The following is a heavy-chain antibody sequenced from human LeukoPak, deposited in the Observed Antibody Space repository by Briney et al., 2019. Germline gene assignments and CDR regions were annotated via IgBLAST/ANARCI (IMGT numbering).Heavy chain of an antibody. Sequence: GGSLRLSCAASGFTFSSYSMNWVRPAPGRGLEWVSSIRFTGSYIYYADSVRGRFTIARDTSKNMVYLQMNSLTAEDTATYYCARRTGAAPGEFFLHWGQGTLVTVSS. V-gene: IGHV3-21*04. CDR1: GFTFSSYS. CDR3: ARRTGAAPGEFFLH. D-gene: IGHD6-19*01. CDR2: IRFTGSYI. J-gene: IGHJ1*01.